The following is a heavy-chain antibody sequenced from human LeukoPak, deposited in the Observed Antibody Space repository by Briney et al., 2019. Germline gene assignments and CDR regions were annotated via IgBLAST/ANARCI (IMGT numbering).Heavy chain of an antibody. V-gene: IGHV3-72*01. D-gene: IGHD6-19*01. J-gene: IGHJ4*02. Sequence: GGSLRLSCAASGFTFSDHYMDWVRQAPGKGLEWVGRTRNKANSYTTEYAASVKGRFTISRDDSKNSLYLQMNSLKTEDTAVYYCARGRSGWFHFDYWGQGTLVTVSS. CDR1: GFTFSDHY. CDR2: TRNKANSYTT. CDR3: ARGRSGWFHFDY.